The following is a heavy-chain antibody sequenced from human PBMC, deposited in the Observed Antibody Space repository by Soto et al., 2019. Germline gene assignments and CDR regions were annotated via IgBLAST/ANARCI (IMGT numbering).Heavy chain of an antibody. V-gene: IGHV4-4*02. Sequence: SETLSLTCAVSGGSISSSNWGGWVRQPPGKGLGWIGEIYHSGSTNYNPSLKSRVTISVDKSKNQFSLKLSSVTAADTAVYYCARLDNYYDSSGYQMGDAFDIWGQGTMVTVSS. CDR1: GGSISSSNW. CDR2: IYHSGST. D-gene: IGHD3-22*01. CDR3: ARLDNYYDSSGYQMGDAFDI. J-gene: IGHJ3*02.